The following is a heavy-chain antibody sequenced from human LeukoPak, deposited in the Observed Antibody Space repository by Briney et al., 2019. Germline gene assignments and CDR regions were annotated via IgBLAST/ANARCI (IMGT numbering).Heavy chain of an antibody. D-gene: IGHD3-10*01. J-gene: IGHJ4*02. Sequence: SETLSLTCTVSGYSISSGYYWGWIRQPPGKGLEWIGSIYHSGSTYHNPSLKSRVTISVDTSKNQFSLKLSSVTAADTAVYYCARQWFGELFSDYWGQGTLVTVSS. CDR3: ARQWFGELFSDY. CDR1: GYSISSGYY. V-gene: IGHV4-38-2*02. CDR2: IYHSGST.